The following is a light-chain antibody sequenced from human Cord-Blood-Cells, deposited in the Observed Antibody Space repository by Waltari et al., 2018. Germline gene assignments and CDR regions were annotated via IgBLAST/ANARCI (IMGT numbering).Light chain of an antibody. Sequence: IQLTQSPSSLSASVGDRVTITCRASQCISSYLAWFQQKPGKAPKRLIDASSTLQSGVPSRFSGGGSGTDFTLPISSLWPEDCAAYYCQQLNSYPLTFVGGTKVEIK. CDR2: ASS. CDR1: QCISSY. CDR3: QQLNSYPLT. V-gene: IGKV1-9*01. J-gene: IGKJ4*01.